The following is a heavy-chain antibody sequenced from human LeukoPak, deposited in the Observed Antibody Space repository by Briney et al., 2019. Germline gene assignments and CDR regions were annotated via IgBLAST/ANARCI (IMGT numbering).Heavy chain of an antibody. CDR3: ARSSRESNYYFDY. V-gene: IGHV4-31*03. CDR2: IYYSGST. Sequence: PSETLSLTCTVSGGSISSGGHYWSWIRQHPGKGLEWIGYIYYSGSTYYNPSLKSRVTISVDTSKNQFSLKLSSVTAADTAVYYCARSSRESNYYFDYWGQGTLVTVSS. D-gene: IGHD5-24*01. CDR1: GGSISSGGHY. J-gene: IGHJ4*02.